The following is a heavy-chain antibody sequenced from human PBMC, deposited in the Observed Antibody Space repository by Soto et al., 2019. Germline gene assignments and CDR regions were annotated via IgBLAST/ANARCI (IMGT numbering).Heavy chain of an antibody. CDR3: ARGGTATGYYVH. CDR1: GFGFSTNW. J-gene: IGHJ4*02. V-gene: IGHV3-7*01. CDR2: IKEDGSEK. Sequence: EVQLVESGGGLVQSGGSLRLSCEASGFGFSTNWMSWVRQAPGKGLEWVAKIKEDGSEKHYVDSVKGRFTISRDNARNSLFLQMNNLRVEDTAVYYCARGGTATGYYVHWGQGTLVTVSS. D-gene: IGHD3-9*01.